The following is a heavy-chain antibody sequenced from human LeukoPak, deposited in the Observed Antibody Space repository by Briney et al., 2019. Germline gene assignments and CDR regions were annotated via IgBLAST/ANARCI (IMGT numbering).Heavy chain of an antibody. D-gene: IGHD3-3*01. V-gene: IGHV1-69*05. Sequence: SVKVSCKASGYTFTGYYMHWVRQAPGQGLGWMGGIIPIFGTANYAQKFQGRVTITTYQSTSTAYMELSSLRSEDTAVYYCARGTGFLEWLTHFDYWGQGTLVTVSS. J-gene: IGHJ4*02. CDR3: ARGTGFLEWLTHFDY. CDR1: GYTFTGYY. CDR2: IIPIFGTA.